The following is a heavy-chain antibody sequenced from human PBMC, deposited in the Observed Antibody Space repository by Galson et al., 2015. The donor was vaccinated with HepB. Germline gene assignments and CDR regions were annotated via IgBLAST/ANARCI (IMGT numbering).Heavy chain of an antibody. D-gene: IGHD3-10*01. CDR2: ISAHNGNT. V-gene: IGHV1-18*01. Sequence: SVKVSCKASGYSFTTYGISWVRQAPEQGLEWMGWISAHNGNTKYAQKLQGRVSMTTDTSTSTAYMELRSLRSDDTAVYFCARGSLLWFGELFFWAQGTLVTVSS. CDR3: ARGSLLWFGELFF. CDR1: GYSFTTYG. J-gene: IGHJ4*02.